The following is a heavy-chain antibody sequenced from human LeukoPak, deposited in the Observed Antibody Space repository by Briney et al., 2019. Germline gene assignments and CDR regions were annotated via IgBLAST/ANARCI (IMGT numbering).Heavy chain of an antibody. CDR2: FDSEDGET. D-gene: IGHD6-6*01. Sequence: ASVKVSCKVSGYTLTELSMHWVRQAPGKGLEWMGGFDSEDGETIYAQKFQGRVTMTEDTSTDTAYMELSSLRSEDTAVYYCASYYSSSSRVEDYWGQGTLVTVSS. CDR1: GYTLTELS. CDR3: ASYYSSSSRVEDY. V-gene: IGHV1-24*01. J-gene: IGHJ4*02.